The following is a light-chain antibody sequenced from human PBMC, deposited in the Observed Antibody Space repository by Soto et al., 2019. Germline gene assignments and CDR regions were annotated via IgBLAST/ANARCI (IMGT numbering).Light chain of an antibody. CDR1: QDIRQS. CDR2: DAS. V-gene: IGKV1-33*01. Sequence: DVQMTQSPSSLSASVGDRVTITCQASQDIRQSLNWYQQRPGKAPQVLIYDASNLETGVPSRFSGSASGTHYTFTINSLQPEDGAIYYCQQYDELPYTFGQGTRLEIK. CDR3: QQYDELPYT. J-gene: IGKJ2*01.